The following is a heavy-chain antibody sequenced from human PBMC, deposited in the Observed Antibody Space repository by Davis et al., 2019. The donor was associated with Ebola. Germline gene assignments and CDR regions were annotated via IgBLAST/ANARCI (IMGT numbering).Heavy chain of an antibody. V-gene: IGHV4-34*01. CDR3: ARDKYYYDSSGYYYYYYMDV. CDR1: GGSFSGYY. J-gene: IGHJ6*03. Sequence: PSETLSLTCAVYGGSFSGYYWSWIRQPPGKGLEWIGEINHSGSTNYNPSLKSRVTISVDTSKNQFSLKLSSVTAADTAVYYCARDKYYYDSSGYYYYYYMDVWGKGTTVTVSS. CDR2: INHSGST. D-gene: IGHD3-22*01.